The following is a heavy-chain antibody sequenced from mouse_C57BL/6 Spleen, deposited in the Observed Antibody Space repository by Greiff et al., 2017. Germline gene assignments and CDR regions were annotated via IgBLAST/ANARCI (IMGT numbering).Heavy chain of an antibody. J-gene: IGHJ2*01. CDR2: IWSGGST. D-gene: IGHD1-1*01. CDR3: ARNPSVYGSSGFDY. Sequence: VQLQQSGPGLVQPSQSLSITCTVSGFSFTSYGVHWVRQSPGKGLEWLGVIWSGGSTDSNAAFISRLSLSKDNSKSQVFFKMNSLQADDTAIYSSARNPSVYGSSGFDYWGQGTTLTVSS. CDR1: GFSFTSYG. V-gene: IGHV2-2*01.